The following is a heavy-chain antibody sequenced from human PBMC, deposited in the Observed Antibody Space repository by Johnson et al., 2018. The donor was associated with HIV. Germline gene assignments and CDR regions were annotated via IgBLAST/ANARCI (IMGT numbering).Heavy chain of an antibody. D-gene: IGHD6-13*01. Sequence: QVQLVESGGGVVQPGRSLRLSCAASGFTFSSYAMHWVRPAPGKGLEWVAVISYDGSNKYYADSVKGRFTISRDNSKNTLYLQMNSLRAEDTAVYYCARDLPWSSSWESDAFDIWGQGTMVTVSS. CDR3: ARDLPWSSSWESDAFDI. CDR1: GFTFSSYA. J-gene: IGHJ3*02. V-gene: IGHV3-30*14. CDR2: ISYDGSNK.